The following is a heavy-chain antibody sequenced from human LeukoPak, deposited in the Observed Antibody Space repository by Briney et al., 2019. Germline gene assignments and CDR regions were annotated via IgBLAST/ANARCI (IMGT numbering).Heavy chain of an antibody. Sequence: ASVKVSCKASGGTFSSYAISWVRQAPGQGLEWMGGIIPIFGTANYAQKFQGRVTITTDESTSTAYMELSSLRSEDTAVYYCARDLTYYDFWSSKRAYYMDVWGKGTTVTVSS. J-gene: IGHJ6*03. D-gene: IGHD3-3*01. V-gene: IGHV1-69*05. CDR1: GGTFSSYA. CDR2: IIPIFGTA. CDR3: ARDLTYYDFWSSKRAYYMDV.